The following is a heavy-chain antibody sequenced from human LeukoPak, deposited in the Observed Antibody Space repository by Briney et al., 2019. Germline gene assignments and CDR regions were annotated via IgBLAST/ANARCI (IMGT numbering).Heavy chain of an antibody. D-gene: IGHD6-19*01. J-gene: IGHJ3*02. CDR1: GGSISSYY. Sequence: PSETLSLTCTVSGGSISSYYWSWIRQPPGKGLEWIGYIYYSGSTNYNPSLKSRVTISVDTSKNQFSLKLSSVTAADTAVYYCARRIAVAGGAFDIWGQGTRVTVSS. V-gene: IGHV4-59*08. CDR2: IYYSGST. CDR3: ARRIAVAGGAFDI.